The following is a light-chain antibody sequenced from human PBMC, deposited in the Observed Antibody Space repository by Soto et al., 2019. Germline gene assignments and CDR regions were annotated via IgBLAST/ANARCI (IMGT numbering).Light chain of an antibody. CDR3: TSYTSSNTLVV. Sequence: QSALTQPASVSGSPGQSITLSCTGTSSDVGGYNYVSWYQQHPGKAPRLIIYEVNNWPSGVSNRFSGSKSGNTASLTISGLQAEDEADYYCTSYTSSNTLVVFGGGTKLTVL. CDR2: EVN. J-gene: IGLJ2*01. CDR1: SSDVGGYNY. V-gene: IGLV2-14*01.